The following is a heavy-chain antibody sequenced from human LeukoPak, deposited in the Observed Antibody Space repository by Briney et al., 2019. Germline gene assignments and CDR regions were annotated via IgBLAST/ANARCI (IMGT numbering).Heavy chain of an antibody. CDR2: VHRDGRT. J-gene: IGHJ4*02. CDR3: GKTDIYFNPIDY. Sequence: SETLSLTCAVSGVSISSSEWWIWVRQPPGQGLEWIGEVHRDGRTRYNPSLKSRVTMSIDYSKNQFSLKVSSVTAADTAIYYCGKTDIYFNPIDYWGPGSLVTVSS. V-gene: IGHV4-4*02. CDR1: GVSISSSEW. D-gene: IGHD3-9*01.